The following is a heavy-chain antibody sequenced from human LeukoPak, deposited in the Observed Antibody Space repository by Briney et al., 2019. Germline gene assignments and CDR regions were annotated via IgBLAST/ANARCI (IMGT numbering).Heavy chain of an antibody. J-gene: IGHJ4*02. CDR2: VNPDSGDT. Sequence: GASVKVSCKASGYTFTTYDINWVRRATGQGLEWMGWVNPDSGDTGYAQKFQGKVTMTRDTSIRTVYMELSSLKSEDTAVYYCARAYRGRGNHSEGLDSRGQGTLVTVSS. V-gene: IGHV1-8*01. CDR3: ARAYRGRGNHSEGLDS. CDR1: GYTFTTYD. D-gene: IGHD1-26*01.